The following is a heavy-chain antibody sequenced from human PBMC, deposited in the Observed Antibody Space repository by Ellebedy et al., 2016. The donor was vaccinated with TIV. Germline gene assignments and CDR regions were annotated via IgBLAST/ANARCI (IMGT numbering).Heavy chain of an antibody. CDR1: GYNFTSYW. V-gene: IGHV5-51*01. Sequence: GESLKISCKGSGYNFTSYWIGWVRQEPGKGLEWMQIIYPRDSETRYSPSFQGQVTISADKSINTAYLQWRSLKASDTAMYYCARVSRRAGIFDYWGQGTLVTVSS. J-gene: IGHJ4*02. CDR3: ARVSRRAGIFDY. D-gene: IGHD3-10*01. CDR2: IYPRDSET.